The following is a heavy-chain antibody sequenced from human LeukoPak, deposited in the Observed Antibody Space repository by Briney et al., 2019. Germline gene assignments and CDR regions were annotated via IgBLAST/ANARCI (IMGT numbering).Heavy chain of an antibody. Sequence: SETLSLTCAVYGGSFSGYYWSWIRQPPGKGLEWIGEINHSGSTNYNPSLKSRVTISVDTSKNQFSLKLSSVTAADTAVYYCARSEESVAVAGTFDYWGQGTLVTVSS. V-gene: IGHV4-34*01. CDR1: GGSFSGYY. J-gene: IGHJ4*02. D-gene: IGHD6-19*01. CDR2: INHSGST. CDR3: ARSEESVAVAGTFDY.